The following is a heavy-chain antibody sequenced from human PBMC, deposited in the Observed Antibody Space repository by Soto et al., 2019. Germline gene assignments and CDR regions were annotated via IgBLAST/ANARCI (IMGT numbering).Heavy chain of an antibody. CDR3: ASGFYDGGGYYGSYLNF. D-gene: IGHD3-22*01. CDR1: GFTFSTYS. Sequence: EVQLVESGGGLLQPGGSLRLSCTASGFTFSTYSMNWVRQAPGKGLQWVSYISSSSHIIYYADSVKGRFTISRDNAKNSLYLQMNSLRDEDTAVYYCASGFYDGGGYYGSYLNFWGQGTLVTVSS. CDR2: ISSSSHII. J-gene: IGHJ4*02. V-gene: IGHV3-48*02.